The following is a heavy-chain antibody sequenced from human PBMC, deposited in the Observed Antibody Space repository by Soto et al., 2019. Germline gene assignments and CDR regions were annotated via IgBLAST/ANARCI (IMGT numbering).Heavy chain of an antibody. J-gene: IGHJ6*02. CDR2: IDPSDSYT. Sequence: PGESLKISCKGSGYSFTSYWISWVRQMPGKGLEWMGRIDPSDSYTNYSPSFQGHVTISADKSISTAYLQWSSLKASDTAMYYCATPAFSDIVVVPAAYTNYYYGMDVWGQGTTVTVSS. D-gene: IGHD2-2*01. V-gene: IGHV5-10-1*01. CDR1: GYSFTSYW. CDR3: ATPAFSDIVVVPAAYTNYYYGMDV.